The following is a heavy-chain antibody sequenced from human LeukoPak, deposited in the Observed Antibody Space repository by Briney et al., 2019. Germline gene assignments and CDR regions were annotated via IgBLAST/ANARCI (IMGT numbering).Heavy chain of an antibody. D-gene: IGHD5-18*01. Sequence: SETLSLTCTVSGYSISSGYYWGWIRQPPGKGLEWIGSIYHSGSTYYNPSLKSRVTISVDTSKNQFSLKLSSVTAADTAVYYCARNEDTAMPSDYWGQGTLVTVSS. V-gene: IGHV4-38-2*02. CDR1: GYSISSGYY. J-gene: IGHJ4*02. CDR3: ARNEDTAMPSDY. CDR2: IYHSGST.